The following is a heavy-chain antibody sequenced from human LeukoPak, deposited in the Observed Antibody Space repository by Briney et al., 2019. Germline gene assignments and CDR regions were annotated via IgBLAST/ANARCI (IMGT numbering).Heavy chain of an antibody. V-gene: IGHV3-23*01. J-gene: IGHJ4*02. D-gene: IGHD4-17*01. Sequence: GGSLRLSCAASGFTFSNSAMSWVRQAPGRGLEWVSGISGSGVNTFYADSVEGRSTISRDSSKNTLYLQMYSLRADDTAMYYCAKGYYADPFDFWGQGTLVTVSS. CDR3: AKGYYADPFDF. CDR2: ISGSGVNT. CDR1: GFTFSNSA.